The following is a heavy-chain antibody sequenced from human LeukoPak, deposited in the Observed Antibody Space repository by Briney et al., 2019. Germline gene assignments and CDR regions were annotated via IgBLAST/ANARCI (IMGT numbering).Heavy chain of an antibody. CDR1: GFIFSNYA. CDR3: AEDRDDYGDPDAFDL. Sequence: GGSLRLSCAASGFIFSNYAMTWVRQAPGKGLEWVSAIGGSRGNTYYADSVRGRFTISRDNSKNTLYLQMDSLGAEDTAAYYCAEDRDDYGDPDAFDLWGQGTMVTVSS. V-gene: IGHV3-23*01. D-gene: IGHD4-17*01. J-gene: IGHJ3*01. CDR2: IGGSRGNT.